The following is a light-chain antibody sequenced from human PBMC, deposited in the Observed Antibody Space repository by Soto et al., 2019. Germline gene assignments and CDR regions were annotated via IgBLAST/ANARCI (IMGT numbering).Light chain of an antibody. Sequence: QSVLTQPPSASGTPGQRVTISCSGSSSNIGSNYVYWYQQLPGTAPKLLIYRNNQRPSGVPGRFSGSKSGTSASLAISGLRSEDEGDYYCAAWDDSLSGPGVFGGGTKLTVL. V-gene: IGLV1-47*01. J-gene: IGLJ3*02. CDR1: SSNIGSNY. CDR3: AAWDDSLSGPGV. CDR2: RNN.